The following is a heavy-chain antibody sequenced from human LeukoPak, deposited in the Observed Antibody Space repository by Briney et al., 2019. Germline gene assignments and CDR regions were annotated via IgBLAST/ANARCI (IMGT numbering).Heavy chain of an antibody. D-gene: IGHD2-2*01. CDR1: GYTFTGYY. V-gene: IGHV1-2*02. J-gene: IGHJ5*02. CDR2: INPNSGGT. Sequence: GASVKVSCKASGYTFTGYYMHWVRQAPGLGLEWMGCINPNSGGTNYAQKFQGRVTMTRDTSISTAYMELSRLRSDDTAVYYCARDGCSSTSCYPFKNWFDPWGQGTLVTVSS. CDR3: ARDGCSSTSCYPFKNWFDP.